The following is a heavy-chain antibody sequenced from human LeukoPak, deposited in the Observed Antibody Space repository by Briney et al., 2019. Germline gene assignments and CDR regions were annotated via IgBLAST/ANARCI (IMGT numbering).Heavy chain of an antibody. Sequence: SETLSLTCTVSGYSISSGYYWGWTRQPPGKGLEWIGSIYHSGSTYYNPSLKSRVTISVDTSKNQFSLKLSSVTAADTAVYYCARARAVTMIVVVISNWFDPWGQGTLVTVSS. D-gene: IGHD3-22*01. CDR2: IYHSGST. CDR3: ARARAVTMIVVVISNWFDP. V-gene: IGHV4-38-2*02. CDR1: GYSISSGYY. J-gene: IGHJ5*02.